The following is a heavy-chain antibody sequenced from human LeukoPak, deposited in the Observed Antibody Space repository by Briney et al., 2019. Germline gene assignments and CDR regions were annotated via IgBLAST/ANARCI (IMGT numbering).Heavy chain of an antibody. CDR3: ARGEGYSGYDWFH. CDR2: IYYSGST. D-gene: IGHD5-12*01. Sequence: SETLSLTCTVSGGSISSYYWSWVRQPPGKGLEWIGYIYYSGSTNYNPSLKSRVTISVDTSKNQFSLKLSSVTAADTAVYYCARGEGYSGYDWFHWGQGTLVTVSS. CDR1: GGSISSYY. V-gene: IGHV4-59*08. J-gene: IGHJ4*02.